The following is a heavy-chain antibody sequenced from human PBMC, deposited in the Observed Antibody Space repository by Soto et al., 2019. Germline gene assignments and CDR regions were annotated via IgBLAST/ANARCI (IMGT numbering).Heavy chain of an antibody. CDR3: ANDYGSGSYRPECDAFDI. J-gene: IGHJ3*02. CDR2: IIPIFGTA. D-gene: IGHD3-10*01. Sequence: QVKLVQSGAEVKKPGSSVKVSCKASGGTFSSYAISWVRQAPGQGLEWMGGIIPIFGTANYAQKFQGRVTITAHASTSTSYIELCSLRSEDTAVYYCANDYGSGSYRPECDAFDIWGQGTMVTVSS. CDR1: GGTFSSYA. V-gene: IGHV1-69*01.